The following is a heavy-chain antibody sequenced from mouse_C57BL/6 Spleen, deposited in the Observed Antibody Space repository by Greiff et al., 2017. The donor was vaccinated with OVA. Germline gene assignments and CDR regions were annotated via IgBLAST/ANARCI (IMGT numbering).Heavy chain of an antibody. CDR2: INPNSGTT. Sequence: VQLQQSGPELVKPGASVKISCKASGYSFTDYNMNWVKQSNGKSLEWIGVINPNSGTTSYNQKFKGKATLTVDQSSSTAYMQLNSLTSEDSAVYYCASYGNYNWYFEVWGTGTTVTVAS. V-gene: IGHV1-39*01. CDR3: ASYGNYNWYFEV. D-gene: IGHD2-1*01. J-gene: IGHJ1*03. CDR1: GYSFTDYN.